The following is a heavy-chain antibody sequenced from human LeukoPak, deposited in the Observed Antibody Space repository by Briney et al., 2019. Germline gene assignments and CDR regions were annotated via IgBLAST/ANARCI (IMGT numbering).Heavy chain of an antibody. CDR3: AKRKWELPDYYYYYGMDV. Sequence: GRPLRLSCAASGFTFSSHAMHWVRQAPGKGLEWVAVISYDGSNKYYADSVKGRFTISRDNSKNTLYLQMNSLRAEDTAVYYCAKRKWELPDYYYYYGMDVWGQGTTVTVSS. D-gene: IGHD1-26*01. CDR2: ISYDGSNK. CDR1: GFTFSSHA. J-gene: IGHJ6*02. V-gene: IGHV3-30*04.